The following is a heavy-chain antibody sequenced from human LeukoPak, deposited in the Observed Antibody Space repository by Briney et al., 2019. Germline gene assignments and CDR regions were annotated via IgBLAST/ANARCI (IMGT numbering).Heavy chain of an antibody. CDR2: INSDGSGT. J-gene: IGHJ4*02. D-gene: IGHD5-18*01. V-gene: IGHV3-74*01. CDR3: ARDGYSYGLAYFDY. Sequence: GGSLRLSCAASRFTFSSYWMHWVRQAPGKGLVWVSRINSDGSGTSYADSVKGRFTISRDNAKNTLYLQMNSLRAEETAVYYCARDGYSYGLAYFDYWGQGTLVTVSS. CDR1: RFTFSSYW.